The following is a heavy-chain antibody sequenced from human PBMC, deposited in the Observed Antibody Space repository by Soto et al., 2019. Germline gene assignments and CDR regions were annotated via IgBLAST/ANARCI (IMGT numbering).Heavy chain of an antibody. CDR3: ARKLELRGSYYYYYDTDV. CDR2: INPNSGCT. Sequence: ASVKVSFKASGYTFTDYYMHWLRQAPGQGLEWMGWINPNSGCTNYAQKFQGRVTMTRDTSISTAYMELSRLRSDDTAVYYCARKLELRGSYYYYYDTDVWGQGTTVTVSS. V-gene: IGHV1-2*02. CDR1: GYTFTDYY. J-gene: IGHJ6*02. D-gene: IGHD1-7*01.